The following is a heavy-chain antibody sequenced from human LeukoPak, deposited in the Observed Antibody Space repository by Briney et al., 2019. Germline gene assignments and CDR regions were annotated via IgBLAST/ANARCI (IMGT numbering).Heavy chain of an antibody. Sequence: ASVKVSCKASGGTFSSYAISWVRQATGQGLEWMGWMNPNSGNTGYAQKFQGRVTMTRNTSISTAYMELSSLRSEDTAVYYCARGEPYGSGSYWGQGTLVTVSS. V-gene: IGHV1-8*02. CDR2: MNPNSGNT. J-gene: IGHJ4*02. CDR3: ARGEPYGSGSY. D-gene: IGHD3-10*01. CDR1: GGTFSSYA.